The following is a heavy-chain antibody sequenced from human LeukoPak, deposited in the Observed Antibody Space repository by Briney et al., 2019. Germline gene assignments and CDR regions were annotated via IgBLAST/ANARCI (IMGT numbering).Heavy chain of an antibody. CDR1: GFTFSSYA. V-gene: IGHV3-23*01. J-gene: IGHJ4*02. D-gene: IGHD6-19*01. CDR2: ISGSGDNT. CDR3: ARDAAEDIAVAGY. Sequence: GGSLRLSCAASGFTFSSYAMSWVRQVPGKGLEWVSVISGSGDNTYYADSVKGRFTISRDNSKNMLYLQMNSLRAEDTAVYYCARDAAEDIAVAGYWGQGTLVTVSS.